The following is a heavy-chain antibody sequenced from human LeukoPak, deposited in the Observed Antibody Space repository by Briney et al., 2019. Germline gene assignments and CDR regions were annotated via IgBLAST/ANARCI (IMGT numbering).Heavy chain of an antibody. CDR3: ARDSSSTSHYYYGMDV. CDR1: GYTFTSYA. V-gene: IGHV1-2*04. J-gene: IGHJ6*02. Sequence: GASVKVSCKASGYTFTSYAMNWVRQAPGQGLEWMGWINPNSGGTNYAQKFQGWVTMTRDTSISTAYMELSRLRSDDTAVYYCARDSSSTSHYYYGMDVWGQGTTVTVSS. CDR2: INPNSGGT. D-gene: IGHD2-2*01.